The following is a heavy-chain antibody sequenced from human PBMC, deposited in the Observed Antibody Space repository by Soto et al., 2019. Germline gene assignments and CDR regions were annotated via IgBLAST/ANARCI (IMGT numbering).Heavy chain of an antibody. J-gene: IGHJ3*01. CDR1: GGNFNNYA. Sequence: QVQLVQSGAEVKKPGSSVKVSCKASGGNFNNYAISWVRQAPAQGLQWMGGIIPIIDTTHYAQKLQGRVTISADRGRTTVYMELTGLTSDDSATYFCAREPRDREAFSLWGQGTVVTVSS. CDR2: IIPIIDTT. V-gene: IGHV1-69*06. D-gene: IGHD2-21*01. CDR3: AREPRDREAFSL.